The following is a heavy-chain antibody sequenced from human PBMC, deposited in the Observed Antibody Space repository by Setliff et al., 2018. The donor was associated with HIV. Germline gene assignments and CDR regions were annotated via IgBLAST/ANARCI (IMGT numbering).Heavy chain of an antibody. CDR3: ASKGGSENYPDSDAFDI. V-gene: IGHV1-18*01. Sequence: ASVKVSCKASGYAFTMYGITWVRQAPGQGLEWMGWISGYNGKTNYAQNFQGRVTMTTDTSTSTAYMELRSLRSEDTAVYFCASKGGSENYPDSDAFDIWGQGTLVTVSS. D-gene: IGHD3-10*01. CDR2: ISGYNGKT. J-gene: IGHJ3*02. CDR1: GYAFTMYG.